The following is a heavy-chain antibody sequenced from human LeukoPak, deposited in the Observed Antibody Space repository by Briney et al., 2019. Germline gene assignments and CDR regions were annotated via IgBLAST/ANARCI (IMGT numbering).Heavy chain of an antibody. CDR2: ISGSGGST. CDR1: VFTFSSYA. CDR3: ATGGWLVENDY. Sequence: GGSLRLSCASSVFTFSSYAMSWVRQARGKGLEWVSAISGSGGSTYYADSVKGRFTISRDKSKNTLYLQMNSLRAEDTAVYYCATGGWLVENDYWGQGTLVTVSS. J-gene: IGHJ4*02. D-gene: IGHD6-19*01. V-gene: IGHV3-23*01.